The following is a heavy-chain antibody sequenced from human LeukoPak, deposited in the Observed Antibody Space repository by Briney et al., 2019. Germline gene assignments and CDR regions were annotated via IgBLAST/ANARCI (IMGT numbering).Heavy chain of an antibody. J-gene: IGHJ4*02. CDR1: GFTFDDYA. D-gene: IGHD3-22*01. Sequence: GRSLRLSCAASGFTFDDYAMTWSGQLQGRAWNGFSGISWNSGSIGYADSVKGRFTISRDNAKNSLYLQMNSLRAEDTALYYCAKLDYDSSEGYWGQGTLVTVSS. CDR3: AKLDYDSSEGY. CDR2: ISWNSGSI. V-gene: IGHV3-9*01.